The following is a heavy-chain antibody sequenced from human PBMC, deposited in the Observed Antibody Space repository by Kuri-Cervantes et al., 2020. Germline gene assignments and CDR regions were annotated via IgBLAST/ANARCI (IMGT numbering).Heavy chain of an antibody. CDR2: ISGSGGST. CDR3: ARAPLELGYSSSSGPYYYYGMDV. V-gene: IGHV3-23*01. J-gene: IGHJ6*02. CDR1: GFTFSSYA. D-gene: IGHD6-6*01. Sequence: GGSLRLSCAAFGFTFSSYAMSWVRQAPGKGLEWVSAISGSGGSTYYADSVRGRFTISRDNSKNTLYLQMNSLRAEDTAVYYCARAPLELGYSSSSGPYYYYGMDVWGQGTTVTVSS.